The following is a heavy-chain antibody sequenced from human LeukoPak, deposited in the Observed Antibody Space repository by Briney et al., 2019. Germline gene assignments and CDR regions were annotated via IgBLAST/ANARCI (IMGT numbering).Heavy chain of an antibody. Sequence: GASVKVSCKASGYTFTSYDIKWVRQATGQGLEWMGWMNPNSGNTGYAQKFQGRVTMTRNTSISTAYMELSSLRSEDTAVYYCARVRFSSRDWVGCCFDLWGRGTLVTVSS. V-gene: IGHV1-8*01. J-gene: IGHJ2*01. CDR1: GYTFTSYD. CDR2: MNPNSGNT. D-gene: IGHD2-21*02. CDR3: ARVRFSSRDWVGCCFDL.